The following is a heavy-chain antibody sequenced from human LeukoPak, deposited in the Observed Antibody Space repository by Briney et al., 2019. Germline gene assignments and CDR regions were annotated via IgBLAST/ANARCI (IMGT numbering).Heavy chain of an antibody. CDR3: ARVRPTDYALDY. Sequence: PGGSLRLSCAASGFTFSRYAIHWVRQAPGKGLEWVAIVSYDGSNKYYADSVKGRFTISRDNSKNTLYLQLNSLRAEDTAVYYCARVRPTDYALDYWGQGTLVTVSS. D-gene: IGHD4-17*01. V-gene: IGHV3-30*14. CDR2: VSYDGSNK. CDR1: GFTFSRYA. J-gene: IGHJ4*02.